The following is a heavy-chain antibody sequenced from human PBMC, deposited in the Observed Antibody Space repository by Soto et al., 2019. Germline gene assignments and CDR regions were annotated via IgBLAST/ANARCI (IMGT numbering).Heavy chain of an antibody. V-gene: IGHV4-59*08. CDR3: ASRPGSGTAFDI. CDR2: LYNSGTA. Sequence: SETLSLTCIVAGGSISNYYWNWVRQPPGKGLEWIGYLYNSGTANYNPSLNSRVTISVDASKNQFSLNLTSVTAADTAVYYCASRPGSGTAFDIWGRGTLVTVSS. J-gene: IGHJ3*02. CDR1: GGSISNYY. D-gene: IGHD1-1*01.